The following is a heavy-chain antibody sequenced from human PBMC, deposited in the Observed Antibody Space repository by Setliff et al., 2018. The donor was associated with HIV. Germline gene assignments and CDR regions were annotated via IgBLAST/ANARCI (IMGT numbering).Heavy chain of an antibody. CDR1: ADTFSSYA. Sequence: GASVKVSCKASADTFSSYAISWVRQAPGQGLEWMGRFSPGSGGTTFVSQKFQGRVTMTRDASSTTAYMELSSLRSEDTAVYYCARDARGGSGWYFDYWGQGTLVTVSS. CDR3: ARDARGGSGWYFDY. CDR2: FSPGSGGT. D-gene: IGHD6-19*01. V-gene: IGHV1-2*06. J-gene: IGHJ4*02.